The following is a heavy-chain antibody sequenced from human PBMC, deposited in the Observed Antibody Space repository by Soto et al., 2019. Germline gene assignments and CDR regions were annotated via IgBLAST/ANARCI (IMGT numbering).Heavy chain of an antibody. V-gene: IGHV4-61*01. CDR2: IYYSGST. CDR3: ARVAVAGSDY. J-gene: IGHJ4*02. Sequence: KTSETLSLTCTVSGGSVGSGSYYWSWIRQPPGKGLEWIGYIYYSGSTNYNPSLKSRVTISVDTSKNQFSLKLSSVTAADTAVYYCARVAVAGSDYWGQGTLVTVSS. D-gene: IGHD6-19*01. CDR1: GGSVGSGSYY.